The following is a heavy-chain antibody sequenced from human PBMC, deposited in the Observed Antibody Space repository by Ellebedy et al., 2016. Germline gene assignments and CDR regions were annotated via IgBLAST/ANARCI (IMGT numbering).Heavy chain of an antibody. D-gene: IGHD5-18*01. Sequence: ASVKVSCXASGYTFTNYFVHWVRQTPGQGLEWLGIIYPSGGGTSYSQKFQGRVTMTRDTSTNTVYMELSSLTSEDTAVYYCAREVDTALSFSFNIWGQGTVVIVSS. CDR3: AREVDTALSFSFNI. J-gene: IGHJ3*02. CDR2: IYPSGGGT. CDR1: GYTFTNYF. V-gene: IGHV1-46*01.